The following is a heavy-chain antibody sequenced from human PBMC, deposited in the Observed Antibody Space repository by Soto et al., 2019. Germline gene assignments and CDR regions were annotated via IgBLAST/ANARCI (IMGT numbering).Heavy chain of an antibody. CDR1: GNSVSSSSAA. J-gene: IGHJ5*02. Sequence: SQTLSLTCAISGNSVSSSSAAWHWIRQSPSKGLEWLGRTYYRSKWYNEYGVSVRSRITINPDTSKNQFSLHLNSVTPEDTAMYYCATEHGQNSRGGNWFDTWGQGTLVTVSS. CDR3: ATEHGQNSRGGNWFDT. V-gene: IGHV6-1*01. D-gene: IGHD2-21*01. CDR2: TYYRSKWYN.